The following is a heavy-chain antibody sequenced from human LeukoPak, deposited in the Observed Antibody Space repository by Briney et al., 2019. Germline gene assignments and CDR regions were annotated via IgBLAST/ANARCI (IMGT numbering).Heavy chain of an antibody. CDR3: ARAPRYSGSYFDY. J-gene: IGHJ4*02. Sequence: PGGSLRLSCAASGFTFSSYSMNWVRQAPGKGLERVSSISSSSSYIYYADSVKGRFTISRDNAKNSLYLQMNSLRAEDTAVYYCARAPRYSGSYFDYWGQGTLVTVSS. CDR1: GFTFSSYS. V-gene: IGHV3-21*01. CDR2: ISSSSSYI. D-gene: IGHD1-26*01.